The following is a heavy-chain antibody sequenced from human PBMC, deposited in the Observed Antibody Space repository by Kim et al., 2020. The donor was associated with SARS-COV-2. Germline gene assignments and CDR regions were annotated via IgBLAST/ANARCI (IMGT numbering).Heavy chain of an antibody. J-gene: IGHJ5*02. CDR3: ARGGRNWFDP. Sequence: SETLSLTCTVSGGSISSYYCSWIRQSPGKGLEWIGYIYYSGSTNYNPSLKSRVTISVDTSKNQFSLKLSSVTAADTAVYYCARGGRNWFDPWGQGTLVTV. CDR2: IYYSGST. V-gene: IGHV4-59*01. D-gene: IGHD3-16*01. CDR1: GGSISSYY.